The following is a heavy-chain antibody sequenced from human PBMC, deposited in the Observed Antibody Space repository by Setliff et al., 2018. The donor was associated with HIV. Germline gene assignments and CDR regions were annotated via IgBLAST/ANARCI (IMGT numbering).Heavy chain of an antibody. CDR1: DVSISAYY. Sequence: SETLSLTCTVSDVSISAYYWSWIRQPPGKGLEWIGDIFYTGSTNYNPSLKSRVTISIDTSKNQFSLKLSSVTAADPAVYYCARQRGRRVTIFRVSGEWFDPLGQGTLVTVSS. J-gene: IGHJ5*02. CDR2: IFYTGST. V-gene: IGHV4-59*08. D-gene: IGHD3-3*01. CDR3: ARQRGRRVTIFRVSGEWFDP.